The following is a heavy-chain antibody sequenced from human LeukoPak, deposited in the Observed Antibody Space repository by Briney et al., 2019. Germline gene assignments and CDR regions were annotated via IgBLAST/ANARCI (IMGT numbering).Heavy chain of an antibody. CDR3: ARASRSVGYCSGGSCYIRGMDV. Sequence: SVKVSCKASGHTFTSYAISWVRQAPGQGLEWMGGIIPIFGTANYAQKFQGRVTITADESTSTAYMELSSLRSEDTAVYYCARASRSVGYCSGGSCYIRGMDVWGKGTTVTVSS. V-gene: IGHV1-69*13. CDR2: IIPIFGTA. CDR1: GHTFTSYA. D-gene: IGHD2-15*01. J-gene: IGHJ6*03.